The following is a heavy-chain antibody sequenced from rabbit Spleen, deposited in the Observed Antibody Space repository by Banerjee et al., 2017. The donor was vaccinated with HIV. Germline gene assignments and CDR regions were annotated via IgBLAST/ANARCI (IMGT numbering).Heavy chain of an antibody. CDR3: ATIDGSSDVTHFKL. J-gene: IGHJ4*01. CDR2: IYAGSSGTT. D-gene: IGHD8-1*01. V-gene: IGHV1S45*01. CDR1: GFSFSSSYW. Sequence: QEQLEESGGDLVKPEGSLTLTCTASGFSFSSSYWICWVRQAPGKGLEWIACIYAGSSGTTYYATWAKGRFTISKTSSTTVTLQMTSLTAADTATYFCATIDGSSDVTHFKLWGPGTLVTVS.